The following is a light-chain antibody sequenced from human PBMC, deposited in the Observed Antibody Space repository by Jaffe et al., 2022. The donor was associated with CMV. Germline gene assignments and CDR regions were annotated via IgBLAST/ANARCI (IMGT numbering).Light chain of an antibody. CDR1: SSDLGVYDY. V-gene: IGLV2-14*03. J-gene: IGLJ1*01. Sequence: QSALAQPASVSGSPGQSITISCAGSSSDLGVYDYVSWYQQHPGKAPKLMIYRVGDRPSGVSTRFSGSKSGNTASLTISGLQPEDEADYYCTSYTSSSAFYVFGTGTKVTVL. CDR3: TSYTSSSAFYV. CDR2: RVG.